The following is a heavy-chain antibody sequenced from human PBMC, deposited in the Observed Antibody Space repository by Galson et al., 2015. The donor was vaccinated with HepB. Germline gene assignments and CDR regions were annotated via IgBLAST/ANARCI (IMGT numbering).Heavy chain of an antibody. CDR1: GFTFSNAW. D-gene: IGHD3-3*01. V-gene: IGHV3-15*01. Sequence: SLRLSCAASGFTFSNAWMSWVHQAPGKGLEWVGRIKSKTDGGTTDYAAPVKGRFTISRDDSKNTLYLQMNSLKTEDTAVYYCTTVSIFGVVITADYYYGMDVWGQGTTVTVSS. CDR2: IKSKTDGGTT. J-gene: IGHJ6*02. CDR3: TTVSIFGVVITADYYYGMDV.